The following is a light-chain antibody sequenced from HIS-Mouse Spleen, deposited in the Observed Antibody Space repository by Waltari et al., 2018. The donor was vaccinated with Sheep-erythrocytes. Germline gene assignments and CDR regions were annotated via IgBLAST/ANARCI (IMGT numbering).Light chain of an antibody. CDR2: DDS. Sequence: SYVLTQPPSVSVAPGQTARITCGGTKLGSKSVHCYQQKPGQAPVLVVYDDSDRPSGIPERFSGSNSGNTATLTISRVEAGDEADYYCQVWDSSSDHPYVFGTGTKVTVL. J-gene: IGLJ1*01. CDR1: KLGSKS. V-gene: IGLV3-21*02. CDR3: QVWDSSSDHPYV.